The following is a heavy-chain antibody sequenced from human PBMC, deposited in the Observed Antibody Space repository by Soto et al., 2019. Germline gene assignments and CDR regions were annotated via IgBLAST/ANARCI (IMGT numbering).Heavy chain of an antibody. J-gene: IGHJ6*02. D-gene: IGHD5-18*01. CDR1: GYTFTSYG. CDR2: ISAYNGNT. CDR3: ARVTGYSYQEDYYYHGMDV. V-gene: IGHV1-18*01. Sequence: QVQLVQSGAEVKKPGASVKVSCKASGYTFTSYGISWVRQAPGQGLEWMGWISAYNGNTNYAQKLQGRPTRTTATSTSTGYMELRSLRCDDTAVYYCARVTGYSYQEDYYYHGMDVWGQGTTVTVSS.